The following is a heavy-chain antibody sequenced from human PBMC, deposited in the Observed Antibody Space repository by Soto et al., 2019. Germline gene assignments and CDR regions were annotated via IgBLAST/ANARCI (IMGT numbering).Heavy chain of an antibody. CDR3: ARGVGSGLSDY. V-gene: IGHV1-3*01. CDR1: GYTLTSYG. CDR2: INAGNGNT. Sequence: ASVEVSCEASGYTLTSYGMDLVRQAPGQMLEWMGWINAGNGNTKCSQKFQGRVTITRDTSASTAYMELSSLRSEDTAVYYCARGVGSGLSDYWGQGTLVTVSS. D-gene: IGHD1-26*01. J-gene: IGHJ4*02.